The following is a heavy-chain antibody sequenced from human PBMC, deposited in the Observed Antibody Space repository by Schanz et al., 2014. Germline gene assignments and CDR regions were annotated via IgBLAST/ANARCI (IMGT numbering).Heavy chain of an antibody. J-gene: IGHJ4*02. CDR3: PRDDFGASDY. CDR1: GFTFSSHS. Sequence: EVQLVESGGGLVKPGGSLRLSCVASGFTFSSHSMNWVRQAPGQGLEWLSYISGSGNTIYYADSVKGRFTISRDNAKNSLYLQMNSLRAEDTAVYYCPRDDFGASDYWGQGTLVTVSS. CDR2: ISGSGNTI. V-gene: IGHV3-48*01. D-gene: IGHD3-16*01.